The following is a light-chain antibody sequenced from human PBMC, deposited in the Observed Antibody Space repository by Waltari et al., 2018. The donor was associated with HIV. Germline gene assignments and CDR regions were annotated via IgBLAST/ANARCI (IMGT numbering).Light chain of an antibody. Sequence: QPFLPQPPSASGTPGQTATLSCSGSSSTTDTDNINWYQQLPGMTPKLLIYKNFLRPSGVPDRFAASKSGTSASLTISGLRSADEADYYCVGWDSSLSAYVFGAGTKVAVL. CDR3: VGWDSSLSAYV. CDR2: KNF. CDR1: SSTTDTDN. J-gene: IGLJ1*01. V-gene: IGLV1-47*01.